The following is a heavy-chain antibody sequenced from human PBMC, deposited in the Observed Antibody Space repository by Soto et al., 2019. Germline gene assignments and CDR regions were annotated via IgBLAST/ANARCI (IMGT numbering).Heavy chain of an antibody. CDR3: TRGDYDFWSGYSGDFDY. V-gene: IGHV3-49*03. D-gene: IGHD3-3*01. J-gene: IGHJ4*02. Sequence: GGSLRLSCTASGFTFGDYAMSWFRQAPGKGLEWVGFIRSKAYGGTTEYAASVKGRFTISRDDSKSIAYLQMNSLKSEDTAVYYCTRGDYDFWSGYSGDFDYWGQGTLVTVSS. CDR2: IRSKAYGGTT. CDR1: GFTFGDYA.